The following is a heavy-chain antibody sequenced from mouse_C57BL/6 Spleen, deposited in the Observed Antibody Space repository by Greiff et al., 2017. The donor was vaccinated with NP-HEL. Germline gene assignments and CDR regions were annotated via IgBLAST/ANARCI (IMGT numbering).Heavy chain of an antibody. D-gene: IGHD3-2*02. Sequence: VQLQQPGAELVRPGTSVKLSCKASGYTFTSYWMHWVKQRPGQGLEWIGVIDPSDSYTNYNQKFKGKATLTVDTSSSTAYMQLSSLTSEDSAVYYCARPLSGPLFDYWGQGTTLTVSS. CDR3: ARPLSGPLFDY. CDR1: GYTFTSYW. V-gene: IGHV1-59*01. CDR2: IDPSDSYT. J-gene: IGHJ2*01.